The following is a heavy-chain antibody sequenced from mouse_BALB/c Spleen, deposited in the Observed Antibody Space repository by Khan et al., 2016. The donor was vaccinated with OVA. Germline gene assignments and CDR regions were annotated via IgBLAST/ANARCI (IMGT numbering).Heavy chain of an antibody. Sequence: EVKLQESGPDLVKPGASVKLSCKASGYSFTLYYMSWVKQSHGKSLEWIGRVNPNTDNINYNQELKGKAILTVDKSSNTAYMELRSLTSEDSAVYFCPRGYDFFASWGQGTMVTVSA. J-gene: IGHJ3*01. V-gene: IGHV1-26*01. CDR2: VNPNTDNI. D-gene: IGHD2-14*01. CDR3: PRGYDFFAS. CDR1: GYSFTLYY.